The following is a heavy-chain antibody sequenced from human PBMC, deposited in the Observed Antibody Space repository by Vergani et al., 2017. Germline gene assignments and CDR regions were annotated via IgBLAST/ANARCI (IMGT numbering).Heavy chain of an antibody. CDR3: AKLWRRGDYGDYLGGTSKKIFDY. J-gene: IGHJ4*02. Sequence: EVQLLESGGGLVQPGGSLRLSCAASGFTFSSYAMSWVRQAPGKGLEWVSAISGSGGSKYYADSVKGRFTIARDNSKNTLYLQMNSLRAEDTAVYYCAKLWRRGDYGDYLGGTSKKIFDYWGQGTLVTVSS. CDR2: ISGSGGSK. V-gene: IGHV3-23*01. CDR1: GFTFSSYA. D-gene: IGHD4-17*01.